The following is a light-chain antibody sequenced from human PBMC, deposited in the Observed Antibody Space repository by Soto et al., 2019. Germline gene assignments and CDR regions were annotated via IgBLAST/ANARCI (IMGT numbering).Light chain of an antibody. J-gene: IGKJ4*01. CDR1: QTITTW. Sequence: DIQMTQSPSTLSASVGDRVTITCRASQTITTWLAWYQQKPGKAPKLLIYKASSLESGVPSRFSGSGSGTEFTLTISSLQPDDFATYYCQQYNNYSPRTFGGGTKVDIK. V-gene: IGKV1-5*03. CDR3: QQYNNYSPRT. CDR2: KAS.